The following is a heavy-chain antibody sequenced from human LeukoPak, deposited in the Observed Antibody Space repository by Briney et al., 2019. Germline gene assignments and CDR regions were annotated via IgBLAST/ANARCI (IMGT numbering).Heavy chain of an antibody. J-gene: IGHJ4*02. CDR3: AKEPGYQVVYCFDY. CDR2: ISGSGGST. V-gene: IGHV3-23*01. Sequence: KPGGSLRLSCAASGFTFSRYSMSWVRQAPGKALEWVSGISGSGGSTDYADSVKGRFTISRDNSKNTLYLQMNSLRVEDTAVYYCAKEPGYQVVYCFDYWGQGTLVTVSS. D-gene: IGHD2-2*01. CDR1: GFTFSRYS.